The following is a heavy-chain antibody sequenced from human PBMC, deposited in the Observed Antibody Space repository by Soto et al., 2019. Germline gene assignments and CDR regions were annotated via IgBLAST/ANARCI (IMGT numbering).Heavy chain of an antibody. V-gene: IGHV6-1*01. J-gene: IGHJ6*02. Sequence: SQTLSLTCAISGDSVSRNSAAWNWIRQSPSRALERLGRTYYRSKWYNDYAVSVKSRITINPDTSKNQFSLQLNSVTPEDTAVYYCAREGDYDFWSGRSGYGMDVWGQGTTGTVSS. D-gene: IGHD3-3*01. CDR1: GDSVSRNSAA. CDR3: AREGDYDFWSGRSGYGMDV. CDR2: TYYRSKWYN.